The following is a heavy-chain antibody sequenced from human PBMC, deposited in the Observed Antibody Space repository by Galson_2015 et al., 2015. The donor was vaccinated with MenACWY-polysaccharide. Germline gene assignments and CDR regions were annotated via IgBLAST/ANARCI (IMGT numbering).Heavy chain of an antibody. D-gene: IGHD1-26*01. CDR1: GFTVSAHY. V-gene: IGHV3-53*01. J-gene: IGHJ3*02. CDR3: ARGASQVGGLASWSFDI. CDR2: IYVGGSR. Sequence: SLRLSCAASGFTVSAHYMSWVRQAPGKGLEWVSIIYVGGSRHYADSVKGRFTISADNSENTLYLKMNSLRAEDTAVYYCARGASQVGGLASWSFDIWGPGTMVTVSS.